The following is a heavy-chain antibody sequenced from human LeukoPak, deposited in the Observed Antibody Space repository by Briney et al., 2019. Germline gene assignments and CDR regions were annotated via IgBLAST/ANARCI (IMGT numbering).Heavy chain of an antibody. D-gene: IGHD6-13*01. V-gene: IGHV3-23*01. CDR1: GFTFSSYA. CDR3: AKEGSGSWYRICYFDY. Sequence: GGSLRLSCAASGFTFSSYAMSWVRQAPGKGLEWVSAIIGSGGSTYYADSVKGRFTISRDNSKNTLYLQMNSLRAEDTAVYYCAKEGSGSWYRICYFDYWGQGTLVTVSS. CDR2: IIGSGGST. J-gene: IGHJ4*02.